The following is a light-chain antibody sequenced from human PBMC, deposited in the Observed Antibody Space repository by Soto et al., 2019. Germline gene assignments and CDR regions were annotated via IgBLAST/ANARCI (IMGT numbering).Light chain of an antibody. CDR1: SSDVGGYNY. V-gene: IGLV2-14*01. CDR3: SSYTSSDTYV. CDR2: EVS. Sequence: QSALTQSASVSGSPGQSITISCTGTSSDVGGYNYVSWYQQHPGEAPKLMIYEVSNQPSGVSNRFSGSKSGNTASLTISGLQAEDEADYYCSSYTSSDTYVFGNGTKATVL. J-gene: IGLJ1*01.